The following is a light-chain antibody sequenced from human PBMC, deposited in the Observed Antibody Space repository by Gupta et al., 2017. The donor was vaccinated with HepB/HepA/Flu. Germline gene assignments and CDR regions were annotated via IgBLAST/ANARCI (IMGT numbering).Light chain of an antibody. CDR2: DAS. CDR1: QDISNC. J-gene: IGKJ2*01. Sequence: DIQMTQSPSSLSASVGDRVTITCQASQDISNCLNWYQQKPGKAPKLLIYDASILEAGVPSRFSGSGSGTYFIFSITSLQPEDVATYFCQQYGDLPHTFGQGTKLEIK. V-gene: IGKV1-33*01. CDR3: QQYGDLPHT.